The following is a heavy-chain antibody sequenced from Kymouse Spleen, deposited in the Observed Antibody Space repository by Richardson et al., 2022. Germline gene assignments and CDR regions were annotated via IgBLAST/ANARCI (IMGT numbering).Heavy chain of an antibody. CDR3: ARDRTGTNGMDV. Sequence: QVQLQESGPGLVKPSETLSLTCTVSGGSISSYYWSWIRQPPGKGLEWIGYIYYSGSTNYNPSLKSRVTISVDTSKNQFSLKLSSVTAADTAVYYCARDRTGTNGMDVWGQGTTVTVSS. J-gene: IGHJ6*02. CDR1: GGSISSYY. V-gene: IGHV4-59*01. D-gene: IGHD1-7*01. CDR2: IYYSGST.